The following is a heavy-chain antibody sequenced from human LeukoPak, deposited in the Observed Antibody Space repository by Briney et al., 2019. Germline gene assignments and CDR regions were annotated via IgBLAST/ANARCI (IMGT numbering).Heavy chain of an antibody. V-gene: IGHV4-59*08. Sequence: SETLSLTCTVSGGSISSSYWSWIRQPPGKGLEWIGYIYYSGSTNYNPSLKSRINVSLDASKSQFSLKLSSVTAADTAVYYCAAGHPIYFDYWGQGILVTVSS. CDR1: GGSISSSY. J-gene: IGHJ4*02. CDR3: AAGHPIYFDY. CDR2: IYYSGST. D-gene: IGHD3-3*01.